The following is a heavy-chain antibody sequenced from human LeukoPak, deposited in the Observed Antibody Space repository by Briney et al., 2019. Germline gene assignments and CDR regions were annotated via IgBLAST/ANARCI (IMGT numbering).Heavy chain of an antibody. CDR3: AKDPYRTLRYFGEYFDY. Sequence: GGSLRLSCAASGFTFSSYSMNWVRQAPGKGLEWVSSISSSSSYIYYADSVKGRFTISRDNAKNSLYLQMNSLRAEDTAVYYCAKDPYRTLRYFGEYFDYWGQGTLVTVSS. J-gene: IGHJ4*02. CDR1: GFTFSSYS. CDR2: ISSSSSYI. V-gene: IGHV3-21*04. D-gene: IGHD3-9*01.